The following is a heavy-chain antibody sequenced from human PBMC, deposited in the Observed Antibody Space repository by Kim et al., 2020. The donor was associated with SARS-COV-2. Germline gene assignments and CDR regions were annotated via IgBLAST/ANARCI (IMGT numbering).Heavy chain of an antibody. CDR2: ISGSGGST. CDR3: AKGGYCSSSNCPVDY. V-gene: IGHV3-23*01. D-gene: IGHD2-2*01. J-gene: IGHJ4*02. Sequence: GGSLRLSCAASGFTFSSYAMSWVRQAPGKGLEWVSAISGSGGSTYYADSVKGRFTISRDNSKNTLYLQMNSLRAEDTAVYYCAKGGYCSSSNCPVDYWGQGTLVTVSS. CDR1: GFTFSSYA.